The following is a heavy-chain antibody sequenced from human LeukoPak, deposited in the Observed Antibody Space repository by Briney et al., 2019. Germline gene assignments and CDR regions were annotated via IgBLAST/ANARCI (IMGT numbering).Heavy chain of an antibody. J-gene: IGHJ5*02. CDR3: ARVIAAALVGWFDP. CDR2: ISHSGST. D-gene: IGHD6-13*01. CDR1: GYSISSGYY. V-gene: IGHV4-38-2*02. Sequence: SETLSLTCTVSGYSISSGYYWGWIRQPPGKGLEWIGSISHSGSTYYNPSLKSRVSISVDTSKNQFSLKLSSVTAADTAVYYCARVIAAALVGWFDPWGQGTLVTVSS.